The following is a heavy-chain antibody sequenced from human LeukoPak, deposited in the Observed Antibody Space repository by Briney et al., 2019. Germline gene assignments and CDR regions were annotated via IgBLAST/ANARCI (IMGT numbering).Heavy chain of an antibody. CDR3: ARDMDPYYFDY. CDR1: GFTFSSYA. CDR2: ISGSGGST. Sequence: GGSLRLSCAASGFTFSSYAMSWVRQAPGKGLEWVSAISGSGGSTYYADSVKGRFTISRDNAKNSLYLQMSSLRAEDTAVYYCARDMDPYYFDYWGQGTLVTVSS. D-gene: IGHD3-16*01. J-gene: IGHJ4*02. V-gene: IGHV3-23*01.